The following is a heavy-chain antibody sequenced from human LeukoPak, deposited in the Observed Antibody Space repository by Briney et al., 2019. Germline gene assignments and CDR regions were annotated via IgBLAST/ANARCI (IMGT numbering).Heavy chain of an antibody. Sequence: ASVKVSCKASGYTFTSYGLTWVRQAPGQGLGWMGWISGYNGNTNYAQKLQGRVTMTTDSSTTTAYLDLRSLTSADTAVYYCARGLATSDSTFDYWGQGTLVTVSS. CDR1: GYTFTSYG. D-gene: IGHD2-21*02. CDR3: ARGLATSDSTFDY. CDR2: ISGYNGNT. J-gene: IGHJ4*02. V-gene: IGHV1-18*01.